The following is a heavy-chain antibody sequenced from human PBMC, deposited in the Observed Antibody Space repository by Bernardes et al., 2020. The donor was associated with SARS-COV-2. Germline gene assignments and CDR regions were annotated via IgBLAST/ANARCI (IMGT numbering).Heavy chain of an antibody. Sequence: GGSLRLSCAASGFTVSSNYMGWVRQAPGKGLEGVSVIYRGGATYYGDSVKGRFSISRDNSKNTLFLQMNSLRVEYTAVYYCASRMATSWGFDYWGQGTLVTVSS. J-gene: IGHJ4*02. CDR2: IYRGGAT. CDR1: GFTVSSNY. D-gene: IGHD3-16*01. CDR3: ASRMATSWGFDY. V-gene: IGHV3-66*02.